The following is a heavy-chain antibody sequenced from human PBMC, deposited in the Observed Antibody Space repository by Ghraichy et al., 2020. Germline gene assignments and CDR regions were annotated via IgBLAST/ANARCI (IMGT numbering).Heavy chain of an antibody. CDR2: IYYSGST. Sequence: SETLSLTCTVSGGSISSSSYYWGWIRQPPGKGLEWIGSIYYSGSTYYNPSLKSRVTISVDTSKNQFSLKLSSVTAADTAVYYCARHGEYYYDSSGYYGVFDYWGQGTLVTVSS. CDR3: ARHGEYYYDSSGYYGVFDY. CDR1: GGSISSSSYY. D-gene: IGHD3-22*01. J-gene: IGHJ4*02. V-gene: IGHV4-39*01.